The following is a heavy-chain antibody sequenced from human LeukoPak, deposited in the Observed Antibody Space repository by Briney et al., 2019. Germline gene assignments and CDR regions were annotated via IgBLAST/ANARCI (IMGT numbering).Heavy chain of an antibody. V-gene: IGHV4-39*07. D-gene: IGHD1-7*01. CDR1: GGSISSSSYY. Sequence: PSETLSLTCTVSGGSISSSSYYWGWIRQPPGKGLEWIVSIYYSGSTYYNPSLKSRVTISVDTSKNQFSLKLSSVTAADTAVYYCAGHRITGTRGDFDYWGQGTLVTVSS. CDR3: AGHRITGTRGDFDY. J-gene: IGHJ4*02. CDR2: IYYSGST.